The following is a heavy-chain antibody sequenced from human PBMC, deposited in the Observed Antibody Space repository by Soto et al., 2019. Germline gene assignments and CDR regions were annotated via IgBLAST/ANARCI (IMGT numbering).Heavy chain of an antibody. CDR1: GGTISSADYY. Sequence: QVQLQESGPGLVKPSQTLSLTCIVSGGTISSADYYWSWIRQPPGKRLEWIGYIYYTGSTDYNPSLKSRVTISVDTSKSHFSLKLNSVTAADTAVYYCARGRGYSWPAYFDYWGQGSLLTVSS. J-gene: IGHJ4*02. D-gene: IGHD5-18*01. CDR3: ARGRGYSWPAYFDY. V-gene: IGHV4-30-4*01. CDR2: IYYTGST.